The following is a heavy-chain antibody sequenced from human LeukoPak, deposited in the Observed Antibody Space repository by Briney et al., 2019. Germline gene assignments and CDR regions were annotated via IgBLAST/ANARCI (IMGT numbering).Heavy chain of an antibody. CDR2: INHSGST. D-gene: IGHD3-10*01. CDR1: GGSFSGYY. Sequence: PSETLSLTCAVYGGSFSGYYWSWIRQPPGKGLEWIGEINHSGSTNYNPSLKSRVTISVDTSKNQFSLKLSSVTAADTAVYYCARYGSGSYSFGMDVWGQGTTVTVSS. J-gene: IGHJ6*02. V-gene: IGHV4-34*01. CDR3: ARYGSGSYSFGMDV.